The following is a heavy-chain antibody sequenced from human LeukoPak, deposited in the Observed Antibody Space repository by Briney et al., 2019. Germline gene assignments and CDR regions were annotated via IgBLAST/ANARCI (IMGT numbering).Heavy chain of an antibody. J-gene: IGHJ4*02. CDR3: ARDQEGFDY. CDR1: GYTFTSNY. V-gene: IGHV1-46*01. Sequence: ASVKVSCKASGYTFTSNYIHWVRQAPGQGLEWMGMIYPRDGSTGYAQKFQGRVTVTRDTSTSTVHMELSGLRSEDTAVYYCARDQEGFDYWGQGALVTVSS. CDR2: IYPRDGST.